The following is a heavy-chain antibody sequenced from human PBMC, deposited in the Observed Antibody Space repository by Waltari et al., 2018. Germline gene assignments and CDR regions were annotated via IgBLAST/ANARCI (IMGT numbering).Heavy chain of an antibody. V-gene: IGHV4-38-2*01. CDR2: VYHFGRS. D-gene: IGHD4-17*01. Sequence: QVQLQESGPGLVKPSETLSLTCAVSGDSMTSSSYWGWIRQPPGKGLEGIGYVYHFGRSSYNPSLKSRVTMSVDTSKRQFSLNLSSVTAADTAVYYCARHESAHYGGFDSWGRGTLVTVSA. CDR1: GDSMTSSSY. J-gene: IGHJ4*02. CDR3: ARHESAHYGGFDS.